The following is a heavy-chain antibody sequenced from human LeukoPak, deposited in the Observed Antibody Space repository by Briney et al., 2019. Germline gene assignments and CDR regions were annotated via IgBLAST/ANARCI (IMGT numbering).Heavy chain of an antibody. CDR1: GFTFSSYS. CDR3: AREGGDYGDFYYFDY. D-gene: IGHD4-17*01. V-gene: IGHV3-48*02. CDR2: ISSSSSTI. J-gene: IGHJ4*02. Sequence: GGSLRLSCAASGFTFSSYSMNWVRQAPGKGLEWVSYISSSSSTIYYADSVKGRFTISRDNDKNSLYLQMNSLRDEDTAVYYCAREGGDYGDFYYFDYWGQGTLVTVSS.